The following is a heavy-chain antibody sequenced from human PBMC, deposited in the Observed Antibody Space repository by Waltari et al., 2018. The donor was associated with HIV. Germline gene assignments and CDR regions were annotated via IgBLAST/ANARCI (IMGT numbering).Heavy chain of an antibody. CDR3: ARQDSSGGNYYYGMDV. Sequence: EVQLVESGGGLVKPGGSLRRSCAASGFTCSSYSRNWVRQAPGKGLEWVSSISSSSIYISYADSVKGRFTISRDNAKNSLYLQMNSLRAEDTAVYYCARQDSSGGNYYYGMDVWGQGTTVTVSS. J-gene: IGHJ6*02. D-gene: IGHD3-22*01. V-gene: IGHV3-21*01. CDR2: ISSSSIYI. CDR1: GFTCSSYS.